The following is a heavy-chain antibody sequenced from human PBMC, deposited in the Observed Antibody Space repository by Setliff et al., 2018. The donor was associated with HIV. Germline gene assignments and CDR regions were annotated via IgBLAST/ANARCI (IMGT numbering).Heavy chain of an antibody. CDR3: VRGGQYYRSTYYYYYMDV. D-gene: IGHD3-16*02. CDR1: GGTFSSYG. V-gene: IGHV1-69*13. CDR2: ITPISGTA. Sequence: ASVKVSCKASGGTFSSYGISWVRQAPGQGLEWLGGITPISGTANYAQKFQGRVTIAADEFTSTAYMELSSLRSEDTAVYYCVRGGQYYRSTYYYYYMDVWGKGTTVTVSS. J-gene: IGHJ6*03.